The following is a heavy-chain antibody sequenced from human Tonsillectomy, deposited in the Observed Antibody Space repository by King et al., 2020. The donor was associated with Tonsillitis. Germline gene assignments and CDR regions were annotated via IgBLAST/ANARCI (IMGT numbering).Heavy chain of an antibody. CDR2: ISYDGSNK. CDR1: GFTFSSYA. CDR3: ARDTSDY. D-gene: IGHD3-3*01. J-gene: IGHJ4*02. V-gene: IGHV3-30-3*01. Sequence: VQLVESGGGVVQPGRSLRLSCAASGFTFSSYAMHWVRQAPGKGLEWVAVISYDGSNKYYADSVKGRFTISRDNCKNTLYLQMNSLRAEDTAVYYCARDTSDYWGQGTLVTVSS.